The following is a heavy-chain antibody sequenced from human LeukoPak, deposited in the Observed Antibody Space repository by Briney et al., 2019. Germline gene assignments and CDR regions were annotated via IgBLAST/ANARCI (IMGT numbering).Heavy chain of an antibody. D-gene: IGHD3-3*01. V-gene: IGHV3-23*01. Sequence: GGSLRLSCAASGFTFSSYAMSWVRQAPGKGLERVSAISGSGGSTYYADSVKGRFTISRDNSKNTLYLQVNSLRAEDTAVYYCAKEERGTIFGVVIEYPDYWGQGTLVTVSS. CDR2: ISGSGGST. J-gene: IGHJ4*02. CDR1: GFTFSSYA. CDR3: AKEERGTIFGVVIEYPDY.